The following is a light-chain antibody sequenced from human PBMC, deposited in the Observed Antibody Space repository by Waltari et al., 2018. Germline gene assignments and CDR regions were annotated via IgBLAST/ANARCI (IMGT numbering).Light chain of an antibody. CDR2: AAS. J-gene: IGKJ5*01. CDR3: QQTYSFPSIT. V-gene: IGKV1-39*01. CDR1: QSISSS. Sequence: DIQMTQSPSSLSASVGDRVTITCRASQSISSSLNLYQQKPGKAPKLLIYAASSLQSGVPSRFSGSGSGTDFTLTISSLQPEDFASYYCQQTYSFPSITFGQGTRLEI.